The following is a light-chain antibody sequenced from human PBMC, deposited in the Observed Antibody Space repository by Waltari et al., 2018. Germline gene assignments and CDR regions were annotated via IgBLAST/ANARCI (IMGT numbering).Light chain of an antibody. Sequence: QLVLTQSPSASASLGASVQLTCTLSRGHSSNVITWLQQQPEKGPRYLMKVNSDGSHNKGDEIPDRFSGSSSGAERYLTISSLQSEDEADYYCQTGGHGTWVFGGGTKLTGL. CDR2: VNSDGSH. V-gene: IGLV4-69*01. CDR1: RGHSSNV. J-gene: IGLJ3*02. CDR3: QTGGHGTWV.